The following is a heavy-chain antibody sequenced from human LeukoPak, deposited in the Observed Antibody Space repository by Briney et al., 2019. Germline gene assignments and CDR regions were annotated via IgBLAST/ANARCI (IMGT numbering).Heavy chain of an antibody. J-gene: IGHJ4*02. CDR3: AKAGSIRFDY. V-gene: IGHV3-21*04. Sequence: GGSLRLSCAASGFTFSDYTMSWVRQAPGKGLGWVSSISPSSTYIYYADSLKGRITISRDNSKNTLYLQMNSLRAEDTAVYYCAKAGSIRFDYWGQGTLVTVSS. CDR1: GFTFSDYT. D-gene: IGHD1-26*01. CDR2: ISPSSTYI.